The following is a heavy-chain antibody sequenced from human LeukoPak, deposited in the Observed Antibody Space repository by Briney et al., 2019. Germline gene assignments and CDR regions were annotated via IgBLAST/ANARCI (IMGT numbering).Heavy chain of an antibody. Sequence: QPGGSLRFSCAASGFTFSSYEMNWVRQAPGKGLEWVSYIRSSGTTIYYADSVKGRFTISRDNAKNSLYLQMNSLRAEDTAVYYCAELGITMIGGVWGKGTTVTISS. V-gene: IGHV3-48*03. CDR2: IRSSGTTI. CDR3: AELGITMIGGV. D-gene: IGHD3-10*02. J-gene: IGHJ6*04. CDR1: GFTFSSYE.